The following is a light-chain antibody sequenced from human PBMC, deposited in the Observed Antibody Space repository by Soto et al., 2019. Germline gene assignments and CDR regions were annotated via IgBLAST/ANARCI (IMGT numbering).Light chain of an antibody. CDR3: SSYTSSSPVV. J-gene: IGLJ2*01. CDR1: SSDVGGYNY. CDR2: EVS. V-gene: IGLV2-14*01. Sequence: QSVLTQPASVSGSPGQSITISCTGTSSDVGGYNYVSWYQQHPGKAPKLMIYEVSNRPSGVSNRFSGSKSGNTASLTISGLQDEDEDDYYCSSYTSSSPVVFGGGTKLTVL.